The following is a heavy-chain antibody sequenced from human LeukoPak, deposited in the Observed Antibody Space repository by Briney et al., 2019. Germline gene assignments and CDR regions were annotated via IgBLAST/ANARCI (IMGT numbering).Heavy chain of an antibody. J-gene: IGHJ4*02. CDR2: IIPILGIA. Sequence: SVKVSCRASGSTFSNYAISWVRQAPGQGLEWMGRIIPILGIANYAQNFQGRVTITADKSTSTAYMELSSLRSEDTAVYYCARGGVAAPPNFDYWGQGTLVTVSS. CDR3: ARGGVAAPPNFDY. D-gene: IGHD6-6*01. CDR1: GSTFSNYA. V-gene: IGHV1-69*04.